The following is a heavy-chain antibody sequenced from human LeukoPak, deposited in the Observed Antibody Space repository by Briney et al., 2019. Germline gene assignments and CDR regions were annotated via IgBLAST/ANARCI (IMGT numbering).Heavy chain of an antibody. CDR3: ARARYNWNDGDYYYYYYMDV. Sequence: SETLSLTCTVSGGSISSYYWGWIRQPPGKGLEWIGYIYYSGSTNYNPSLKSRVTISVDTSKNQFSLRLSSVTAADTAVYYCARARYNWNDGDYYYYYYMDVWGKGTTVTISS. D-gene: IGHD1-20*01. J-gene: IGHJ6*03. CDR2: IYYSGST. CDR1: GGSISSYY. V-gene: IGHV4-59*01.